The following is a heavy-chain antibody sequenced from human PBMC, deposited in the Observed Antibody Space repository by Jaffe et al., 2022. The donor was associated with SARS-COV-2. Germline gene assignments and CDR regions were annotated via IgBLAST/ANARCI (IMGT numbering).Heavy chain of an antibody. Sequence: EVQLVQSGAEVKKPGESLKISCKGSGYSFTSYWIGWVRQMPGKGLEWMGIIYPGDSDTRYSPSFQGQVTISADKSISTAYLQWSSLKASDTAMYYCARFRRPKSTVTSFDYWGQGTLVTVSS. CDR3: ARFRRPKSTVTSFDY. CDR1: GYSFTSYW. CDR2: IYPGDSDT. D-gene: IGHD4-17*01. J-gene: IGHJ4*02. V-gene: IGHV5-51*01.